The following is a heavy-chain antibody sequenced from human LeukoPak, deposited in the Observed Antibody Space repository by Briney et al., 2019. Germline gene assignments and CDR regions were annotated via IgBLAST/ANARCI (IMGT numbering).Heavy chain of an antibody. V-gene: IGHV3-15*01. D-gene: IGHD3-10*01. J-gene: IGHJ4*02. CDR1: GFTFSNAW. Sequence: PGGSLRLSCAASGFTFSNAWMSWVRQAPGKGLEWVGRIKSKTDGGTTDYAAPVKGRFTISRDDSKNTLYLQMNSLKTEDTAVYYCTTITMVRGVVPFDYWGQGTLVTVSS. CDR2: IKSKTDGGTT. CDR3: TTITMVRGVVPFDY.